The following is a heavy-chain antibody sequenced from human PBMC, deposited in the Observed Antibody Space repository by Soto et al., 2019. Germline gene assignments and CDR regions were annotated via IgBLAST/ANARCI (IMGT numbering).Heavy chain of an antibody. J-gene: IGHJ4*02. CDR2: IYHSGST. V-gene: IGHV4-38-2*01. CDR3: ASSSSSSADY. CDR1: GYSISSGYY. D-gene: IGHD6-6*01. Sequence: SETLSLTCAVSGYSISSGYYWGWIRQPPGKGLEWIGSIYHSGSTYYNPSLKSRVTISVDTSKNQFSLKLSSVTAADTAVYYCASSSSSSADYWGQGTLVT.